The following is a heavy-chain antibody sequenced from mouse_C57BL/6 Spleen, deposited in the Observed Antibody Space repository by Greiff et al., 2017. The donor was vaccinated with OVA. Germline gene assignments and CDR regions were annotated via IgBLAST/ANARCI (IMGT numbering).Heavy chain of an antibody. CDR1: GYTFTSYW. CDR3: ARGDGSTYYFDY. J-gene: IGHJ2*01. D-gene: IGHD1-1*01. CDR2: IDPSVSYT. Sequence: QVQLQQPGAELVMPGASVKLSCKASGYTFTSYWMHWVKQRPGQGLEWIGEIDPSVSYTNYNQKFKGKSTLTVDKSSSTAYMQLSSLTSEDSAVDYCARGDGSTYYFDYWGQGTTLTVSS. V-gene: IGHV1-69*01.